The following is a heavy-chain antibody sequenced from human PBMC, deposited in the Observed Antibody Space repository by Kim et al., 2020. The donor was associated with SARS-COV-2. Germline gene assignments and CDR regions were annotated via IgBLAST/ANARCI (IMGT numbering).Heavy chain of an antibody. J-gene: IGHJ4*02. V-gene: IGHV3-23*01. D-gene: IGHD3-10*01. CDR3: AKDPDYYGSGSQDY. Sequence: GGSLRLSCAASGFTFSSYAMSWVRQAPGKGLEWVSAISGSGGSTYYADSVKGRFTISRDNSKNTLYLQMNSLRAEDTAVYYCAKDPDYYGSGSQDYWGQGTLVTVSS. CDR2: ISGSGGST. CDR1: GFTFSSYA.